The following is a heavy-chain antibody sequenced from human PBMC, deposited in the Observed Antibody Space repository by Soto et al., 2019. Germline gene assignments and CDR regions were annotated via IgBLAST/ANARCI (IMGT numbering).Heavy chain of an antibody. CDR3: AREVGGSYSPADF. J-gene: IGHJ4*02. Sequence: QVQLVQSGPEVKKPGASVTVSCKTSGYTFTDHGIDWVRQAPGQGLEWVGWVSSYNGNTNYAYNLKDRVIMTTDASTSTAYMELRGLTSDDTAVYYCAREVGGSYSPADFWGQGTPVTVSS. CDR2: VSSYNGNT. D-gene: IGHD3-10*01. V-gene: IGHV1-18*01. CDR1: GYTFTDHG.